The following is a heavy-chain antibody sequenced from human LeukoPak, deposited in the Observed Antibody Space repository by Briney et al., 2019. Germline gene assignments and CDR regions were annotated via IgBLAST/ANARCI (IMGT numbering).Heavy chain of an antibody. CDR1: GYTFTGYY. CDR2: FNPNSGGT. CDR3: ARAGYSYGPGAPNWFDP. V-gene: IGHV1-2*04. J-gene: IGHJ5*02. D-gene: IGHD5-18*01. Sequence: ASVKVSCKASGYTFTGYYMLWVRQAPGQGLEWMGWFNPNSGGTNYAQKFQGWVTMTRDTSISTAYMELSRLRSDDTAVYYCARAGYSYGPGAPNWFDPWGQGTLVTVSS.